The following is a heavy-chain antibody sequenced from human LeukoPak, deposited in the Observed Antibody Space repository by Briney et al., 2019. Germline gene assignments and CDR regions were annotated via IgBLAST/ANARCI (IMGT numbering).Heavy chain of an antibody. Sequence: GGSLRLSCAASGFTFSSYAMSWVRQAPGKGLEWVSAISGSGGSTYYADSVKGRFTISRDNSKNTLYLQMNSLRAEDTAVYYCAKEDCSSTSCYFEDGYGRDVWGQGTTVTVPS. V-gene: IGHV3-23*01. CDR2: ISGSGGST. D-gene: IGHD2-2*01. J-gene: IGHJ6*02. CDR1: GFTFSSYA. CDR3: AKEDCSSTSCYFEDGYGRDV.